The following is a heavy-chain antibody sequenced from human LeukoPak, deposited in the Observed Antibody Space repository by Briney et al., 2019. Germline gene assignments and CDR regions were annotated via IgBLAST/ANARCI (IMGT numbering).Heavy chain of an antibody. CDR3: AKDADTAMVTFFGY. J-gene: IGHJ4*02. CDR1: GFTFSSYG. D-gene: IGHD5-18*01. Sequence: GGTLRLSCAASGFTFSSYGMNWVRQAPGKGLEWVSAISGSGGSTYYADSVKGRFTISRDNSKNTLYLQMNSLRAEDTAVYYCAKDADTAMVTFFGYWGQGTLVTVSS. CDR2: ISGSGGST. V-gene: IGHV3-23*01.